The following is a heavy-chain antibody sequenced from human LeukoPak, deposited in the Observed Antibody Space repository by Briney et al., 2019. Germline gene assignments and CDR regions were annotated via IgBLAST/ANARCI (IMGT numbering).Heavy chain of an antibody. J-gene: IGHJ4*02. CDR2: IYHSGST. CDR1: GGSISSSNW. Sequence: SSETLSLTCAVSGGSISSSNWWSWVRQPPGKGLEWIGEIYHSGSTNYNPSLKSRVTISVDKSRNQFSLKLSSVTAADTAVYYCARSYCDSTSCYATLDSWGQGTLVTVSS. CDR3: ARSYCDSTSCYATLDS. D-gene: IGHD2-2*01. V-gene: IGHV4-4*02.